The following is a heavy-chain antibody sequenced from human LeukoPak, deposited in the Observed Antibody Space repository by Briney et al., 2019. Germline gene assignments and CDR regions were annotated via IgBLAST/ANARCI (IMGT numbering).Heavy chain of an antibody. CDR1: GFTFSSYW. V-gene: IGHV3-74*01. Sequence: GGSLRPSCAASGFTFSSYWMHWVRQAPGKGLVWVSRINSDGSSTSYADSVKGRFTISRDNAKNTLYLQMNSLRAEDTAVYYCATGYRSSTSCYAAHYWGQGTLVTVSS. D-gene: IGHD2-2*03. J-gene: IGHJ4*02. CDR3: ATGYRSSTSCYAAHY. CDR2: INSDGSST.